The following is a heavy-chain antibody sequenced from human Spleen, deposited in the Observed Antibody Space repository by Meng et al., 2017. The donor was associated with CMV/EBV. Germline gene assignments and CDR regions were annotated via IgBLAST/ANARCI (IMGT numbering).Heavy chain of an antibody. CDR1: GFTFSSYS. V-gene: IGHV3-21*04. J-gene: IGHJ6*02. CDR3: ARAPYCTSISCYGMDV. Sequence: GGSLRLSCAASGFTFSSYSMNWVRQAPGKGLEWVSSISSSSSYIYYADSVKGRFAISRDNAKNSLFLQMNSLRAEDSAVYYCARAPYCTSISCYGMDVWGQGTTVTVSS. D-gene: IGHD2-2*01. CDR2: ISSSSSYI.